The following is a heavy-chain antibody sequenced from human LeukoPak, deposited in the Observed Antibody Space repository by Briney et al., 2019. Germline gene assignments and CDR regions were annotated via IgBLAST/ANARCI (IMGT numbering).Heavy chain of an antibody. V-gene: IGHV4-31*03. CDR2: IYYSGST. CDR1: GGSISSGGYY. J-gene: IGHJ4*02. CDR3: ASYYDFWSGLLGGGSYFDY. Sequence: SETLSLTCTVSGGSISSGGYYWSWIRQHPGKGLEWIGCIYYSGSTYYNPSLKSRVTISVDTSKNQFSLKLSSVTAADTAVYYCASYYDFWSGLLGGGSYFDYWGQGTLVTVSS. D-gene: IGHD3-3*01.